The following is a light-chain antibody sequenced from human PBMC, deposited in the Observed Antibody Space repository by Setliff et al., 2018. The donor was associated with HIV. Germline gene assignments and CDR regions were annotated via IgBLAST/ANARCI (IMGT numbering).Light chain of an antibody. Sequence: SALAQPPSVSGSPGQSVTISCTGTSSDVGYYNRVSWFQQPPGAVPRLMIYEVSSRPSGVPDRFSGSKSGNTASLTISGLQADDEGDYYCASRRVGSTPYVFGTGTKVTVL. CDR3: ASRRVGSTPYV. CDR1: SSDVGYYNR. J-gene: IGLJ1*01. CDR2: EVS. V-gene: IGLV2-18*02.